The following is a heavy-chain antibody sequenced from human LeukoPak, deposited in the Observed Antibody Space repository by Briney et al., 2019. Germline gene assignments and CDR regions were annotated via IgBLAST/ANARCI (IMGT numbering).Heavy chain of an antibody. Sequence: GGSLRLSCAASGFTFSSYAMSWVRQAPGKGLEWVSAISGSGGSTYYADSVKGRFTISRDNSKNTLYLQMSSLRAEDTAVYYCAKSTMVQGAPYYFDYWGQGTLVTVSS. CDR1: GFTFSSYA. J-gene: IGHJ4*02. CDR2: ISGSGGST. D-gene: IGHD3-10*01. CDR3: AKSTMVQGAPYYFDY. V-gene: IGHV3-23*01.